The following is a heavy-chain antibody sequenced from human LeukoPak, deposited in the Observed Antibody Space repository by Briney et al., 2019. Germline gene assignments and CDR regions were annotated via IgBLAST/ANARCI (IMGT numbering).Heavy chain of an antibody. D-gene: IGHD6-19*01. CDR2: IKQGGSHK. Sequence: GGSLRLSCAASGYTFSKDCMKWVRQAPGKGLEWVANIKQGGSHKHHVDSVKGRFTISRDNAKSSLYLQMNSLRAEDTAVYYCASRGIAVADPSDAFDIWGQGTMVTVSS. CDR1: GYTFSKDC. CDR3: ASRGIAVADPSDAFDI. J-gene: IGHJ3*02. V-gene: IGHV3-7*01.